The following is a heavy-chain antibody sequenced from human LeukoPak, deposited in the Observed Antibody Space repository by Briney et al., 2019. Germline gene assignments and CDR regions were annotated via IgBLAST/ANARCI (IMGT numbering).Heavy chain of an antibody. CDR3: ARALSGGSSSWYLFDP. Sequence: ASVKVSCKASGGTFSSYAISWVRQAPGQGLEWMGGIIPIFGTANYAQKFQGRVTITADESTSTAYMELSSLRSEDTAVYYCARALSGGSSSWYLFDPWGQGTLVTVSS. D-gene: IGHD6-13*01. V-gene: IGHV1-69*13. CDR2: IIPIFGTA. CDR1: GGTFSSYA. J-gene: IGHJ5*02.